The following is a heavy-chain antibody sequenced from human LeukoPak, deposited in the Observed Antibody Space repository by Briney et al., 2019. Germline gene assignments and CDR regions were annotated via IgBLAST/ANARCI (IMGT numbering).Heavy chain of an antibody. CDR3: ARDLGRSSSWYKGDY. Sequence: ASVKVSCKASGHTFTGYYMHWVRQAPGQGLEWMGWINPNSGGTNYAQKFQGRVTMTRDTSISTAYMELSRLRSDDTAVYYCARDLGRSSSWYKGDYWGQGTLVTVSS. V-gene: IGHV1-2*02. CDR1: GHTFTGYY. CDR2: INPNSGGT. J-gene: IGHJ4*02. D-gene: IGHD6-13*01.